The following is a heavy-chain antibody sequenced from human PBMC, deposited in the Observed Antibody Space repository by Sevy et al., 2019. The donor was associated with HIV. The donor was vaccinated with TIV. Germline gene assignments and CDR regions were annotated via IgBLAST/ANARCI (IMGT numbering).Heavy chain of an antibody. J-gene: IGHJ6*02. D-gene: IGHD2-2*01. Sequence: GGSLRLSCAASGFTFSNVWMSWVRQAPGKGLEGVGRIKSKIDGGKIDYAAPVKVRFTISRDDSKNTLYLQMNSLKTEDTAVYYCTTEAVDCSTTTCSLAMDVWGQGTTVTVSS. CDR1: GFTFSNVW. CDR3: TTEAVDCSTTTCSLAMDV. CDR2: IKSKIDGGKI. V-gene: IGHV3-15*01.